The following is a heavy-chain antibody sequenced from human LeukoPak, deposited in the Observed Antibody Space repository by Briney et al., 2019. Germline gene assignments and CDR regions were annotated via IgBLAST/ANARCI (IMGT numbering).Heavy chain of an antibody. Sequence: SCKASGGTFSSYAMSWVRQAPGKGLEWVSAISGSGGSTYYADSVKGRFTISRDNSKNTLYLQMNSLRAEDTAVYYCAKDGAGSQSYCSSTSCYVDYWGQGTLVTVSS. D-gene: IGHD2-2*01. J-gene: IGHJ4*02. CDR2: ISGSGGST. V-gene: IGHV3-23*01. CDR1: GGTFSSYA. CDR3: AKDGAGSQSYCSSTSCYVDY.